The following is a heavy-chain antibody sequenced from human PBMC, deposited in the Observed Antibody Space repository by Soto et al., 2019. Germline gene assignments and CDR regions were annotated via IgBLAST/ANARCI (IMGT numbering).Heavy chain of an antibody. V-gene: IGHV1-69*13. CDR3: ARSGGDYYYYYGMDV. CDR1: GGTFSSYA. J-gene: IGHJ6*02. Sequence: VASVKVSCKASGGTFSSYAISWVRQAPGQGLEWMGGVIPIFGTANYAQKFQGRVTITADESTSTAYMELSSLRSEDTAVYYCARSGGDYYYYYGMDVWGQGTTVTVSS. CDR2: VIPIFGTA. D-gene: IGHD2-21*02.